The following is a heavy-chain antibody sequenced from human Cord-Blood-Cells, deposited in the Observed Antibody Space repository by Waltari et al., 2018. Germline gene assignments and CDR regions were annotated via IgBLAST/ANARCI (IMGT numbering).Heavy chain of an antibody. D-gene: IGHD3-3*01. V-gene: IGHV4-59*11. J-gene: IGHJ4*02. CDR1: GGSISSHY. CDR3: ARSDFWSGYYDY. CDR2: IYYSGST. Sequence: QVQLQESGPGMVKHSETLSLTCTVPGGSISSHYWRWIRQLPGKGLEWIGYIYYSGSTNYNPSLKSRVTISVDTSKNQFSLKLSSVTAADTAVYYCARSDFWSGYYDYWGQGTLVTVSS.